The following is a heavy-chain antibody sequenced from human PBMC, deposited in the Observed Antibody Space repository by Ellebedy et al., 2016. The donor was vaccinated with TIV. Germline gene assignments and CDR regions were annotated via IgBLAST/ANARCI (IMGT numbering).Heavy chain of an antibody. CDR1: GFTLSDYN. CDR3: ARDPTTDYGDYNWFDP. CDR2: LSRGGSTI. D-gene: IGHD4-17*01. J-gene: IGHJ5*02. V-gene: IGHV3-11*01. Sequence: GGSLRLSXAASGFTLSDYNMNWIRQAPGKGLEWIAYLSRGGSTINYADSAKGRFTISRDNAKNSLFLQMNSLRAEDTAIYYCARDPTTDYGDYNWFDPWGQGTLVTVST.